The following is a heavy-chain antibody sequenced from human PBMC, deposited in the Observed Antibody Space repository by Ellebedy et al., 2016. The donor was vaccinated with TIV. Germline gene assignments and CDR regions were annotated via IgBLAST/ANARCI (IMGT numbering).Heavy chain of an antibody. V-gene: IGHV3-66*01. D-gene: IGHD3-10*01. CDR2: IYSDAAT. Sequence: PGGSLRLSCAASGFTFSSVYVSWVRQAPGKGLEWLSVIYSDAATYYADSVKGRFTISRDNAKNSLHLQMNGLRAEDTAVYYCARDSGSGAFDIWGQGTLVTVSS. J-gene: IGHJ3*02. CDR3: ARDSGSGAFDI. CDR1: GFTFSSVY.